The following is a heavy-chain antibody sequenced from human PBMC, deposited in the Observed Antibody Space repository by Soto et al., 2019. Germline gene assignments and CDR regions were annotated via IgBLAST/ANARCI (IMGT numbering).Heavy chain of an antibody. CDR2: ISGSGGST. V-gene: IGHV3-23*01. CDR3: ANFGIQLWLLY. J-gene: IGHJ4*02. CDR1: GFTFSSYA. Sequence: GSLRLSCAASGFTFSSYAMSWVRQAPGKGLEWVSAISGSGGSTYYADSVKGRFTISRDNSKNTLYLQMNSLRAEDTAVYYCANFGIQLWLLYWGQGTLVTVSS. D-gene: IGHD5-18*01.